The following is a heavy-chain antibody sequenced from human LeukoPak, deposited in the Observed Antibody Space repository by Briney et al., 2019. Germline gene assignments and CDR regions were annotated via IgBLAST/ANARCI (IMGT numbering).Heavy chain of an antibody. D-gene: IGHD1-1*01. CDR2: IYSGGTT. V-gene: IGHV3-53*01. CDR1: GFTFSNYW. Sequence: GGSLRLSCAASGFTFSNYWMSWVRQAPGKGLEWVSVIYSGGTTEYADSVKGRFIISRDNSKNTLYLQMNSLRAEDTAVYYCARDGYGYNYMDVWGKGTTVTVSS. CDR3: ARDGYGYNYMDV. J-gene: IGHJ6*03.